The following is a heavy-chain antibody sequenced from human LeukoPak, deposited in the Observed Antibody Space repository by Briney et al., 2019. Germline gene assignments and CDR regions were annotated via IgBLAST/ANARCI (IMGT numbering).Heavy chain of an antibody. CDR1: GFTFGDYG. D-gene: IGHD3-10*01. V-gene: IGHV3-49*03. CDR3: ARAHYGSGNSVSLYYFDY. J-gene: IGHJ4*02. Sequence: GGSLRLSCTTSGFTFGDYGMSWIRQAPGKGLEWVSFIKSKTYGGTIEYAASVQGRFTISRDDSESIAYLRMNSLKTEDTAVYYCARAHYGSGNSVSLYYFDYWGQGTLVTVSS. CDR2: IKSKTYGGTI.